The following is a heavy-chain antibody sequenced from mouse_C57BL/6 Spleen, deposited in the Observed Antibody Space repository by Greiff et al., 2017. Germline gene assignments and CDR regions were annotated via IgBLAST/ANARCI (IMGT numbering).Heavy chain of an antibody. CDR3: TRRGLYDGYYVPFYAMDY. V-gene: IGHV1-5*01. CDR2: IYPGNSDT. D-gene: IGHD2-3*01. J-gene: IGHJ4*01. Sequence: VQLQQSGTVLARPGASVKMSCKTSGYTFTSYWMHWVKQRPGQGLEWLGAIYPGNSDTSYNHKFKGKAKLTAVTSASTAYMELIRLTNEDSAVYYCTRRGLYDGYYVPFYAMDYWGQGTSVTVSS. CDR1: GYTFTSYW.